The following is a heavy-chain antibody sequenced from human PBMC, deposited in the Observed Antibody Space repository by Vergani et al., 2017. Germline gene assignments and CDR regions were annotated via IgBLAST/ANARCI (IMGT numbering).Heavy chain of an antibody. J-gene: IGHJ4*02. Sequence: QVQLVESGGGVVQQGGSLRLSCATSGFTLSNYDMQWLRQEPGKGLEFVAFIQFDGSNQYYADSVKGRFTLSRDFSKNTLYLQMNSLRTDDTATYYCAKHFRGWGIDYWGQGTQVIVSS. CDR2: IQFDGSNQ. CDR1: GFTLSNYD. D-gene: IGHD3-16*01. CDR3: AKHFRGWGIDY. V-gene: IGHV3-30*02.